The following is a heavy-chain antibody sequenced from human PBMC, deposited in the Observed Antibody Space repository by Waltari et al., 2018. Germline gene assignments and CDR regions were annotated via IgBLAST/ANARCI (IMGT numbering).Heavy chain of an antibody. CDR2: ISYDGSKK. Sequence: QVQLVESGGGVVQPGRSLRLSCAASGFTFTNNAMHWVRQAPGKGLEWVAVISYDGSKKYYANSVKGRFTISRGNSKNTLYLQMSSLRAEDTALYYCAREGPSYSGFDYWGQGSLVTVSS. V-gene: IGHV3-30-3*01. CDR3: AREGPSYSGFDY. D-gene: IGHD2-21*01. CDR1: GFTFTNNA. J-gene: IGHJ4*02.